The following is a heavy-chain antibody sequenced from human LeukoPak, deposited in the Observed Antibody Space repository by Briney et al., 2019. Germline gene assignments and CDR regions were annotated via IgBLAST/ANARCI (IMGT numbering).Heavy chain of an antibody. J-gene: IGHJ4*02. CDR3: ARDKSSIAARRGPDY. CDR1: GYTFTSYY. V-gene: IGHV1-46*01. CDR2: INPSGGST. Sequence: ASVKVSCKASGYTFTSYYMHWVRQAPGQGLEWMGIINPSGGSTSYAQKFQGRVTMTRDMSTSTVYMELSSLRSEDTAVYYCARDKSSIAARRGPDYWGQGTLVTVSS. D-gene: IGHD6-6*01.